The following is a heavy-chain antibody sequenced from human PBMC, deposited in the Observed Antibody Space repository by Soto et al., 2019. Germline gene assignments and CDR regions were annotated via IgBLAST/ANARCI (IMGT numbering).Heavy chain of an antibody. V-gene: IGHV1-8*01. CDR2: MNPNSGNT. CDR3: ARLKTFGGVIVLYYFDF. J-gene: IGHJ4*02. Sequence: ASVKVSCKASGYTFTSYDINWVRQATGQGLERMGWMNPNSGNTGYAQKFQGRVTMTRNTSISTAYMELSSLRSEDTAVYYCARLKTFGGVIVLYYFDFWGPGTLVNVSS. D-gene: IGHD3-16*02. CDR1: GYTFTSYD.